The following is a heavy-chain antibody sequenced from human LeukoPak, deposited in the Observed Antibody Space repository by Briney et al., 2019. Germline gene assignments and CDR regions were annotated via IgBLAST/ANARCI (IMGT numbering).Heavy chain of an antibody. V-gene: IGHV1-69*04. CDR3: ARDITMIVVVKDLDAFDI. CDR1: GGTFSSYA. J-gene: IGHJ3*02. D-gene: IGHD3-22*01. CDR2: IIPILGIA. Sequence: SVKVSCKASGGTFSSYAISWVRQAPGQGLEWMGRIIPILGIANYAQKFQGRVTITADKSTSTAYMELSSLRSEDTAVYYCARDITMIVVVKDLDAFDIWGQGTMVTVSS.